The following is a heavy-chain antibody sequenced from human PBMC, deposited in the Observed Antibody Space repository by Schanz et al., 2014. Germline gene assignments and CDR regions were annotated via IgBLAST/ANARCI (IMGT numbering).Heavy chain of an antibody. J-gene: IGHJ4*02. Sequence: QVQLVESGGGVVQPGRSLRLSCATSGLNFDYYGMNWVRQAPGKGLEWVANIGYDGSEKYYVDSVKGRFTISRDNSKDTLYLQMSGLTPEDTAVYYCAKDHAGSDILTALGNWGQGTLVTVSS. D-gene: IGHD3-9*01. CDR3: AKDHAGSDILTALGN. CDR1: GLNFDYYG. V-gene: IGHV3-33*06. CDR2: IGYDGSEK.